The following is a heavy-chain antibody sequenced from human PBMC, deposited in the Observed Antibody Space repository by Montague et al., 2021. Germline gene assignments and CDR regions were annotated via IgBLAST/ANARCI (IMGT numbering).Heavy chain of an antibody. CDR1: GDSISSKYF. J-gene: IGHJ5*02. Sequence: PETLSLTCTVSGDSISSKYFWSWVRQPLGKGLEWIGEIYHGTTSYSPSLKGRLTVSMDTSKNQFSLKLSSVTAADTAIYYCAVGSESAWELLHHWGQGILVTVSS. CDR2: IYHGTT. CDR3: AVGSESAWELLHH. D-gene: IGHD1-26*01. V-gene: IGHV4-4*03.